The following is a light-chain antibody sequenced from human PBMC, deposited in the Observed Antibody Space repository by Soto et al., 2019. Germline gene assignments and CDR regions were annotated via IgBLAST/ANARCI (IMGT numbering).Light chain of an antibody. CDR2: GAS. V-gene: IGKV1-27*01. CDR1: QGISNK. CDR3: QKYDSAPLT. J-gene: IGKJ4*01. Sequence: DIQMTQSPSSLSASVRDTVTITCRASQGISNKLAWYQQKPGKAPKHLIYGASTLHSGVPTRFSGSESGTDFFLTISTLQPEDFATYYCQKYDSAPLTFGGGTKVEIK.